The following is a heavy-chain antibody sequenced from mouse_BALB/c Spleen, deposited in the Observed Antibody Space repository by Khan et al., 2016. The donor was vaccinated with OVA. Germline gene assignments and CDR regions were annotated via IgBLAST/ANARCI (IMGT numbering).Heavy chain of an antibody. CDR1: GFTFSTYG. CDR3: ARLAYYYDSEGCAY. CDR2: ISTGGHYT. D-gene: IGHD1-1*01. V-gene: IGHV5-6*01. J-gene: IGHJ3*01. Sequence: EVELVESGGDLVEPGGSLKLSCAASGFTFSTYGMSWVRPTPDKRLEWVATISTGGHYTYYPDSVRGRFTISRDNAKKTLYLQMTSLKSEDTAMFYCARLAYYYDSEGCAYWGQGTLVTVSA.